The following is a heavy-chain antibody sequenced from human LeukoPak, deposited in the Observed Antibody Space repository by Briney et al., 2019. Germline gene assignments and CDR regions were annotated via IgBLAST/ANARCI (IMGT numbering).Heavy chain of an antibody. Sequence: GASVKVSCKASGYTFTSYDINWVRQATGQGLEWMGWMNPNSGNTGYAQKFQGRVTMTRNTSISTAYMELSSLRSDDTAVYYCARVAMVRGAISYYYYYYGMDVWGQGTTVTVSS. V-gene: IGHV1-8*01. CDR1: GYTFTSYD. CDR2: MNPNSGNT. CDR3: ARVAMVRGAISYYYYYYGMDV. D-gene: IGHD3-10*01. J-gene: IGHJ6*02.